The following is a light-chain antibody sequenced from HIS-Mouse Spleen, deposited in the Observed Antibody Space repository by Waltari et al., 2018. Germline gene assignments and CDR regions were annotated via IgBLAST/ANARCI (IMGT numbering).Light chain of an antibody. Sequence: AIRMTQSPSSLSASTGDRVTITCRASQGISSYLAWYQQKPGKAPKLLIYDASTLQSGVPSRFSGSGSGTDFTLTISCLQSEDFATYYCQQYYSYPPTFGGGTKVEIK. V-gene: IGKV1-8*01. CDR2: DAS. CDR1: QGISSY. CDR3: QQYYSYPPT. J-gene: IGKJ4*01.